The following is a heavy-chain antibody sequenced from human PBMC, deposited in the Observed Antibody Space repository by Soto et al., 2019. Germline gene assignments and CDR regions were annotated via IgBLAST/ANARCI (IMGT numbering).Heavy chain of an antibody. J-gene: IGHJ6*02. V-gene: IGHV1-69*13. CDR3: ARPTRERIAAAGKYYYYGMDV. Sequence: SVKVSCKASGGTFSSYAISWVRQAPGQGLEWMGGIIPIFGTANYAQKFQGRVTITADESTSTAYMELSSLRSEDTAVYYCARPTRERIAAAGKYYYYGMDVWGQGTTVTVS. CDR1: GGTFSSYA. D-gene: IGHD6-13*01. CDR2: IIPIFGTA.